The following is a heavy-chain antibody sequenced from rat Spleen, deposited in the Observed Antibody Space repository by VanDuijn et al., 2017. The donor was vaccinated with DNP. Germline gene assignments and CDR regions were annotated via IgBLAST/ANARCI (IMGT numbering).Heavy chain of an antibody. CDR3: ARPPYNNYYAMDA. J-gene: IGHJ4*01. Sequence: EVQLVESGGDLVQPGRSLKLFCAASGFSISDYYMAWVRQAPTMGLEWVATLSYDGSSTYSRDSVKGRFTISRDNAKSTLYLQMDSMRSEDTATYYCARPPYNNYYAMDAWGQGTSVTVSS. V-gene: IGHV5-7*01. CDR1: GFSISDYY. CDR2: LSYDGSST. D-gene: IGHD1-10*01.